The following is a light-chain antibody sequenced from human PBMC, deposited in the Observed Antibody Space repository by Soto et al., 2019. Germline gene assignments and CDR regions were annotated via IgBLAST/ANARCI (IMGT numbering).Light chain of an antibody. CDR3: QKYDTSPLT. CDR2: AAS. J-gene: IGKJ2*01. Sequence: EIVLTQSPGALSLSPGERATVSCRASENIDSRYLGWYQQKPGQGPRLLMFAASTRATGTPDRFSGSGSGTDFTPTITRLVPADSPVYSCQKYDTSPLTLGQGTKVDI. V-gene: IGKV3-20*01. CDR1: ENIDSRY.